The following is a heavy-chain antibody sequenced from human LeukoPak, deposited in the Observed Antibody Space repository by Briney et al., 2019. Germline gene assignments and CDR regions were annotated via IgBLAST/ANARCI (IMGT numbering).Heavy chain of an antibody. CDR1: GFTVSSNY. J-gene: IGHJ4*02. D-gene: IGHD1-26*01. CDR2: IYSGGST. Sequence: GGSLRLSCAASGFTVSSNYMSRVRQAPGKGLEWVSVIYSGGSTYYADSVKGRFTISRDNSKNTLYLQMNSLRAEDTAVYYCARGGLYHYSGTSGDYWGQGTLVTVSS. V-gene: IGHV3-66*01. CDR3: ARGGLYHYSGTSGDY.